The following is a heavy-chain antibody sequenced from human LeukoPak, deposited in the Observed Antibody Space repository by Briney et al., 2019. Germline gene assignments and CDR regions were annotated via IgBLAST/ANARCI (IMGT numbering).Heavy chain of an antibody. CDR3: ARGGVGSSSWYVGWCFDL. CDR2: IIPIFGTA. J-gene: IGHJ2*01. V-gene: IGHV1-69*05. Sequence: SVKVSCKASGGTFSSYAISWVRQAPGQGLEWMGGIIPIFGTANYAQKLQGRVTMTTDTSTSTAYMELRSLRSDDTAVYYCARGGVGSSSWYVGWCFDLWGRGTLVTVSS. D-gene: IGHD6-13*01. CDR1: GGTFSSYA.